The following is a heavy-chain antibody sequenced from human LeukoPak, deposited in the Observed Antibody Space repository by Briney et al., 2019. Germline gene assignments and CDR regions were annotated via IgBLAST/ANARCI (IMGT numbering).Heavy chain of an antibody. CDR1: GFTFSSYW. J-gene: IGHJ4*02. CDR3: ARHSSGYYHYDY. V-gene: IGHV3-74*01. D-gene: IGHD3-22*01. CDR2: INSDGRST. Sequence: PGGSLRLSCAASGFTFSSYWMHWVRQAPGKGLVWVSRINSDGRSTSYADSVKGRFTISRDNSKNTLHLQMNSLGAEDTAVYYCARHSSGYYHYDYWGPGTPVTVAS.